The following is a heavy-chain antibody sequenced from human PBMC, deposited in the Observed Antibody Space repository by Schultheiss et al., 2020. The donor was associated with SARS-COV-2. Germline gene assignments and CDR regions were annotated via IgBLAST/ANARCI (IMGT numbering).Heavy chain of an antibody. V-gene: IGHV3-21*01. CDR2: ISSSSSYI. CDR1: GFTFSSYA. Sequence: GGSLRLSCAASGFTFSSYAMSWVRQAPGKGLEWVSSISSSSSYIYYADSVKGRFTISRDNAKNSLYLQMNSLRAEDTAVYYCARDLTNYYGSGTPKYWGQGTLVTVSS. D-gene: IGHD3-10*01. CDR3: ARDLTNYYGSGTPKY. J-gene: IGHJ4*02.